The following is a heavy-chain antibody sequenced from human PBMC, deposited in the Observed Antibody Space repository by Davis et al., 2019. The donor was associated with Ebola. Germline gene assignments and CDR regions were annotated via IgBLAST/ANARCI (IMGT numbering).Heavy chain of an antibody. V-gene: IGHV4-39*01. CDR2: IYYSGST. Sequence: MPSETLSLTCTVSGGSISSSSYYWGWIRQPPGKGLEWIGSIYYSGSTYYNPSLKSRVTISVDTSKNQFSLKLSSVTAADTAVYYCARVVVRIVARRREDGMDVWGQGTTVTVSS. CDR1: GGSISSSSYY. CDR3: ARVVVRIVARRREDGMDV. J-gene: IGHJ6*02. D-gene: IGHD5-12*01.